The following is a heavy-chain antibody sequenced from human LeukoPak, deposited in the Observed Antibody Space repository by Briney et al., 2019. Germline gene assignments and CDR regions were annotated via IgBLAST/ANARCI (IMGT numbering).Heavy chain of an antibody. CDR1: GFTFSSYS. D-gene: IGHD6-19*01. CDR2: ISSSSSYI. Sequence: GGSLRLSCAASGFTFSSYSMNWVRQAPGKGLEWVSSISSSSSYIYYADSVKGRFTISRDNAKNSLYLQMNSLIAEDTAVYYCARDLAVAYAFDIWGQGTMVTVSS. V-gene: IGHV3-21*01. CDR3: ARDLAVAYAFDI. J-gene: IGHJ3*02.